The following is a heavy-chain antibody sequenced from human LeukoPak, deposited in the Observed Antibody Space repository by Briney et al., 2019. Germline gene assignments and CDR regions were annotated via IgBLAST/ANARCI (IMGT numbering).Heavy chain of an antibody. Sequence: PSETLSLTCTVSGGSISSSSYYWGWIRQPPGKGLEWIGSIYYSGSTYYNPSLKSRVTISVDTSKNQFSLKLSSVTAADTAVYYCARPSSSWYYAFDIWGQGTIVTVSS. CDR2: IYYSGST. J-gene: IGHJ3*02. CDR3: ARPSSSWYYAFDI. D-gene: IGHD6-13*01. V-gene: IGHV4-39*07. CDR1: GGSISSSSYY.